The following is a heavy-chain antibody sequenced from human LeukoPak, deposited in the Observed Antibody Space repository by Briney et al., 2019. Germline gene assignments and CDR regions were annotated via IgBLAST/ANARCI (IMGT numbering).Heavy chain of an antibody. CDR3: AREARVYYYDSSPPYYFDY. V-gene: IGHV4-4*07. J-gene: IGHJ4*02. CDR1: GGSISSYY. Sequence: SETLSLTCTVSGGSISSYYWSWIRQPAGKGLEWIGRIYTSGSTNYNPSLKSRVTMSVDTSKSQFSLKLSSVTAADTAVYYCAREARVYYYDSSPPYYFDYWGQGTLVTVSS. CDR2: IYTSGST. D-gene: IGHD3-22*01.